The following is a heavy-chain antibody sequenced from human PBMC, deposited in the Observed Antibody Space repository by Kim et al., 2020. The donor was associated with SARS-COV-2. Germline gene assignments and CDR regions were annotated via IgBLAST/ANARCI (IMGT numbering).Heavy chain of an antibody. CDR2: ISYDGSNK. D-gene: IGHD2-2*01. CDR1: GFTFSSYA. V-gene: IGHV3-30*04. CDR3: AREYGCSSTSCYLRGSSDYYYYGMDV. J-gene: IGHJ6*02. Sequence: GGSLRLSCAASGFTFSSYAMHWVRQAPGKGLEWVAVISYDGSNKYYADSVKGRFTISRDNSKNTLYLQMNSLRAEDTAVYYCAREYGCSSTSCYLRGSSDYYYYGMDVWGQGTTVTVSS.